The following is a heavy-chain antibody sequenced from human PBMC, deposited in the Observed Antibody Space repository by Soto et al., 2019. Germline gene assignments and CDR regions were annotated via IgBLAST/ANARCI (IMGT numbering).Heavy chain of an antibody. Sequence: SVKVSCKASGGTFSSYAISWVRQAPGQGLEWMGGIIPIFGTANYAQKFQGRVTITADKSTSTAYMELSSLRSEDTAVYYCARSQGSNYGYYYYGMDVWGQGTTVTVSS. D-gene: IGHD4-4*01. CDR2: IIPIFGTA. V-gene: IGHV1-69*06. J-gene: IGHJ6*02. CDR1: GGTFSSYA. CDR3: ARSQGSNYGYYYYGMDV.